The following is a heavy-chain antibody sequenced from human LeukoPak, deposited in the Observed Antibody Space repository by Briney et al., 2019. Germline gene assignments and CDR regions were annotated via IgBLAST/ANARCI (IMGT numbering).Heavy chain of an antibody. CDR2: ISGSGGST. CDR3: AKDPETTVTTGRVYYYGMDV. CDR1: GFTFSSYA. J-gene: IGHJ6*02. Sequence: GGSLRLSCAASGFTFSSYAMSWVRQAPGKGLEWVSAISGSGGSTYYADSVKGWFTISRDNSKNTLYLQMNSLRAEDTAVYYCAKDPETTVTTGRVYYYGMDVWGQGTTVTVSS. D-gene: IGHD4-17*01. V-gene: IGHV3-23*01.